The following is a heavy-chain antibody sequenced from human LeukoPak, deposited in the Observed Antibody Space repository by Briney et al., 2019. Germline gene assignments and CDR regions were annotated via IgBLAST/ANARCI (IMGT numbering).Heavy chain of an antibody. Sequence: GGSLRLSCAASGFTVSYTYMSWVRQAPGKGLEWVSVIYSGGSTYYADSVKGRFTISRDNSKNTLYLQMNSLRAEDTAVYYCARDRHDAFDIWGQGTLATVSS. CDR2: IYSGGST. J-gene: IGHJ3*02. CDR3: ARDRHDAFDI. CDR1: GFTVSYTY. V-gene: IGHV3-66*01.